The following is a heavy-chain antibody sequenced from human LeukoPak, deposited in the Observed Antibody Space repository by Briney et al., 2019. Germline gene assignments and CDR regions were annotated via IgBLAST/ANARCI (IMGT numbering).Heavy chain of an antibody. Sequence: GGSLRLSCVASGFTFDDFAMHWVRQAPGKGLEWVSGLSWNSGTIGYADSVKGRFTISRDNAKNSLYLQLNSLRVEDTAVYYCAKNRGAGSHYYYHMNVWAKGPRSPSP. CDR3: AKNRGAGSHYYYHMNV. CDR2: LSWNSGTI. V-gene: IGHV3-9*01. D-gene: IGHD1-26*01. CDR1: GFTFDDFA. J-gene: IGHJ6*03.